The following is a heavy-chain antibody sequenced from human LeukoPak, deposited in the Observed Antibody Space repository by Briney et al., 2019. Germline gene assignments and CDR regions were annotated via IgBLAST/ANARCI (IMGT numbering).Heavy chain of an antibody. D-gene: IGHD2-21*02. Sequence: GGSLRLSCAASGFTFSSYGMHWVRQAPGKGLEWVAVISYDGSNKYYADSVKGRFTISRDNSKNTLFLQMNSLRAEDTAVYYCAKRWGGDRGGLFDYWGQGTLVTVSS. CDR2: ISYDGSNK. V-gene: IGHV3-30*18. J-gene: IGHJ4*02. CDR1: GFTFSSYG. CDR3: AKRWGGDRGGLFDY.